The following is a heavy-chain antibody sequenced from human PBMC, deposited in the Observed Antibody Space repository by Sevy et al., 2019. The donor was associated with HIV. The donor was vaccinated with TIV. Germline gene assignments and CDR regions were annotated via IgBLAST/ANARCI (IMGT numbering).Heavy chain of an antibody. D-gene: IGHD6-13*01. CDR3: ARDMQQLALYYYGMDV. V-gene: IGHV3-33*01. J-gene: IGHJ6*02. CDR1: GFTFSSYG. CDR2: IWYDGSNK. Sequence: GGSLRLSCAASGFTFSSYGMHWVRQAPGKGLEWVAVIWYDGSNKYYEDSVKGRFTISRDNSKNTLYLQMNSLRAEDTDVYYCARDMQQLALYYYGMDVWGQGTTVTVSS.